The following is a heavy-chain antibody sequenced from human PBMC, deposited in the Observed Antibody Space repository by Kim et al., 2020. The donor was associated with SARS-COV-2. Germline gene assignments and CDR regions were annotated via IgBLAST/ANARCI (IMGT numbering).Heavy chain of an antibody. CDR3: AREDRGWFDP. V-gene: IGHV4-31*03. CDR2: IYYSGST. J-gene: IGHJ5*02. CDR1: GGSISSGGYY. Sequence: SETLSLTCTVSGGSISSGGYYWSWIRQHPGKGLEWIGYIYYSGSTYYNPSLKSRVTISVDTSKNQFSLKLSSVTAADTAVYYCAREDRGWFDPWGQGTLVTVSS.